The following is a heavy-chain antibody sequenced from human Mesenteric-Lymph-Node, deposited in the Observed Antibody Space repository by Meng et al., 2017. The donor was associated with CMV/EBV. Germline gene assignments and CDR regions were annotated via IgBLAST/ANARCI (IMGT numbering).Heavy chain of an antibody. CDR1: GFTFNIYG. CDR2: IRPDESET. D-gene: IGHD3-10*01. Sequence: GESLKISCAASGFTFNIYGMHWVRRAPGKGLEWVSFIRPDESETYYADSVKGRFAISRDNSKNTLYMQMSSLRVEDTAVYYCVRGDIKWELQPLDYWGQGTLVTVSS. CDR3: VRGDIKWELQPLDY. J-gene: IGHJ4*02. V-gene: IGHV3-30*02.